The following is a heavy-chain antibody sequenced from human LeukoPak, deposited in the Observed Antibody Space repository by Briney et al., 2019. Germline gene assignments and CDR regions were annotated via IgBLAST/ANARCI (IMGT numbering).Heavy chain of an antibody. D-gene: IGHD3-3*01. J-gene: IGHJ4*02. CDR1: GFTFDDYA. CDR3: AKTYYDFWSGPSCFDY. Sequence: GGSLRLSCAASGFTFDDYAMHWGRQAPGKGLEWVSLISGDGGSTYYADSVKGRFIISRDNSKNSLYLQMNRLRTEDTALYYCAKTYYDFWSGPSCFDYWGQGTLVTVSS. CDR2: ISGDGGST. V-gene: IGHV3-43*02.